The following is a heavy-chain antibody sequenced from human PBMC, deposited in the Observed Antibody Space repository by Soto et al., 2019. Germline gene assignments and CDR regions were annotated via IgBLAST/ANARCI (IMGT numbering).Heavy chain of an antibody. CDR1: GFTLSTYW. CDR3: ARNGIAVAAGGGGYYYYGMDV. Sequence: GGSLRLSCAASGFTLSTYWMHWIRQVPGKGLEWVSRINSDASHTYYADSVKGRFTISRDNSKNTLYLQMNSLRAEDTAVYYCARNGIAVAAGGGGYYYYGMDVWGQGTTVTVSS. D-gene: IGHD6-19*01. CDR2: INSDASHT. V-gene: IGHV3-74*01. J-gene: IGHJ6*02.